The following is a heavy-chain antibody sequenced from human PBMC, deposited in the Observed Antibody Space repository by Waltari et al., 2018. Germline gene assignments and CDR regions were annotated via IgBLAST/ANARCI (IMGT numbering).Heavy chain of an antibody. CDR2: IKQDGSDK. Sequence: EVQLVESGGGLVQPGGSLRLACAASGFTFSEFWMSGVRQAPGKGLEWVANIKQDGSDKYYVESVKGRFTISRDNANNLLFLQMNSLRVDDTALYYCSSMDFWGKGTTVIVSS. V-gene: IGHV3-7*01. J-gene: IGHJ6*03. CDR3: SSMDF. CDR1: GFTFSEFW.